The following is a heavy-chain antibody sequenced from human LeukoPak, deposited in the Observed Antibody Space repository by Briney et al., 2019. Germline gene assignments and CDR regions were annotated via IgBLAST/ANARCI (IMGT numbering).Heavy chain of an antibody. Sequence: PGGSLRLSCAPSGFTFNSYWMRWVRQAPGKEREWVANIKQDGSEKYQVHSVKDRFTITRNNAKNSLYLQMNSLRAEHTAVYYCAREAMYYDFWSGYFRFGYYYMDVWGKGITVTVSS. CDR1: GFTFNSYW. V-gene: IGHV3-7*01. D-gene: IGHD3-3*01. J-gene: IGHJ6*03. CDR3: AREAMYYDFWSGYFRFGYYYMDV. CDR2: IKQDGSEK.